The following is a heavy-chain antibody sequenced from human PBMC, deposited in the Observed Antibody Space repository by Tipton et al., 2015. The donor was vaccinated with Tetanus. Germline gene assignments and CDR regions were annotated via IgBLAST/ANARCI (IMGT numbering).Heavy chain of an antibody. J-gene: IGHJ4*02. Sequence: AASGFIFSSYGIHWVRQAPGKGLEWVAVSWYDGTDKYYADSGKGRFTISRDNSKNTLYLQMNSPRVEDTAVYYCAREADCSGGSCFSGDFDNWGQGTQVTVSS. V-gene: IGHV3-33*01. CDR1: GFIFSSYG. D-gene: IGHD2-15*01. CDR2: SWYDGTDK. CDR3: AREADCSGGSCFSGDFDN.